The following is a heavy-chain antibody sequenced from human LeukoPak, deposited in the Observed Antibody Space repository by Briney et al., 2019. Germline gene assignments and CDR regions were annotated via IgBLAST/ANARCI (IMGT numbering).Heavy chain of an antibody. J-gene: IGHJ4*02. CDR1: GGSISSGDYY. D-gene: IGHD3-22*01. V-gene: IGHV4-30-4*01. CDR2: IYYSGST. Sequence: SETLSLTCTVSGGSISSGDYYWSWIRQPPGKGLVWIWYIYYSGSTYYNPSLKSRVTISVDTSKNQFSLKLSSVTAADTAVYYCAREGSYDSSGYYYFYWGQGTLVTVSS. CDR3: AREGSYDSSGYYYFY.